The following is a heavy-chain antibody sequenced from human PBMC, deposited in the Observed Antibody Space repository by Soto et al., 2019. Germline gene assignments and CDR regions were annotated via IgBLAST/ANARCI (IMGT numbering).Heavy chain of an antibody. V-gene: IGHV1-2*04. J-gene: IGHJ2*01. Sequence: QVVLVQSGAEMKKPGASVKVSCRASGYKFTDYYIHWVRQAPGQEPEWMGWVNPKRGDAVYAQKFQGWVTMTRDSATTTAYLEVNRLKSDDTAVYYCARDPGRPGRYWYFDLWGRGTLVTVSS. CDR1: GYKFTDYY. CDR2: VNPKRGDA. CDR3: ARDPGRPGRYWYFDL.